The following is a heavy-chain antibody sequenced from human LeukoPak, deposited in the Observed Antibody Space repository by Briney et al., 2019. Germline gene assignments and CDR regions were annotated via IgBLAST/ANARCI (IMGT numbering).Heavy chain of an antibody. CDR3: ARETEPKDSSGWLPFDY. D-gene: IGHD6-19*01. CDR1: GGSISSSSYY. CDR2: IYYSGST. V-gene: IGHV4-61*01. Sequence: KPSETLSLTCTVSGGSISSSSYYWSWIRQPPGKGLEWIGYIYYSGSTNYNPSLKSRVTISVDTSKNQFSLKLSSVTAADTAVYYCARETEPKDSSGWLPFDYWGQGTLVTVSS. J-gene: IGHJ4*02.